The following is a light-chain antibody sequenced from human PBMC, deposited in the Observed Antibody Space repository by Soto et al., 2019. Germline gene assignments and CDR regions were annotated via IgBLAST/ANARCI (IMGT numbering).Light chain of an antibody. V-gene: IGKV1-33*01. CDR2: DAS. CDR3: QQFDSLPYT. Sequence: DIKMTQSASSLSAAVGDRVTITCQASQDISDRLNWYQQKPGKAPKILISDASSLETGVPSRFSGDGSGTDFTLTINSLQPEDFATYHCQQFDSLPYTFGQGTSLEI. J-gene: IGKJ2*01. CDR1: QDISDR.